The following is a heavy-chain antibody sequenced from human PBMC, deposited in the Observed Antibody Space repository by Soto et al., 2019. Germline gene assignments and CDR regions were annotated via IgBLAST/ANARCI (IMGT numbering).Heavy chain of an antibody. V-gene: IGHV1-2*04. D-gene: IGHD7-27*01. CDR2: INPNSGGS. Sequence: QVQLVQSGAEVKKPGASVKVSCKASGYTFTGYYMHWVRQAPGQGLELMGWINPNSGGSNYAQKFQGWVTMTRDTSTSTAYMEPSRLRSDDTAVYYCARDLSPTELGLRHYYGMDVWGQGTTVTVSS. J-gene: IGHJ6*02. CDR3: ARDLSPTELGLRHYYGMDV. CDR1: GYTFTGYY.